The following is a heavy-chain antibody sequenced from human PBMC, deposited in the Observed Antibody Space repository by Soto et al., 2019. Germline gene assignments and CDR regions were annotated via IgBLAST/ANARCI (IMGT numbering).Heavy chain of an antibody. CDR1: GFTFSSYD. Sequence: EVQLVESGGGLVKPGGSLSLSCAASGFTFSSYDMTWVRQAPGQGLEWVSSISTTATYIYYAGSVRGRFTISRDNAKNSLFLQMNSLRAEDTAIYYCARLTLGRIAAAGADSWGQGTLVTVSS. J-gene: IGHJ4*02. CDR3: ARLTLGRIAAAGADS. V-gene: IGHV3-21*01. D-gene: IGHD6-13*01. CDR2: ISTTATYI.